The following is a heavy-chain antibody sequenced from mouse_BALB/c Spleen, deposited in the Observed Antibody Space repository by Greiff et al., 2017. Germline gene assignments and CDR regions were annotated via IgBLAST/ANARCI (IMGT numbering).Heavy chain of an antibody. CDR3: ARRSYYGPFDY. Sequence: EVMLVESGGGLVQPGGSLKLSCAASGFTFSSYTMSWVRQTPEKRLEWVAYISNGGGSTYYPDTVKGRFTISRDNAKNTLYLQMSSLKSEDTAMYYCARRSYYGPFDYWGQGTALTVSS. J-gene: IGHJ2*01. CDR1: GFTFSSYT. V-gene: IGHV5-12-2*01. CDR2: ISNGGGST. D-gene: IGHD1-1*01.